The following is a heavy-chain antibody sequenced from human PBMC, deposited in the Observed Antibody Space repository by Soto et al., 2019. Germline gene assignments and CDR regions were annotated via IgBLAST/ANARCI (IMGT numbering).Heavy chain of an antibody. CDR2: IKQDGSEN. CDR1: GFTFSSYW. V-gene: IGHV3-7*01. CDR3: ARDPVTIFGVVRIGMDV. J-gene: IGHJ6*02. Sequence: GGSLRLSCAASGFTFSSYWMSWVRQAPGKGLEWVANIKQDGSENYYVDSEKGRFTISRDNAKNSLYLQMNSLRAEDTAVYYCARDPVTIFGVVRIGMDVWGQGTTVTVSS. D-gene: IGHD3-3*01.